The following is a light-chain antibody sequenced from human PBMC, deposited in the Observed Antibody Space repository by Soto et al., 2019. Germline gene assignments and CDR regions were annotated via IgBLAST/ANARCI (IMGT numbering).Light chain of an antibody. CDR1: QGISNY. CDR3: QKHSIVPL. V-gene: IGKV1-27*01. CDR2: AAS. Sequence: DIQMTQSPSSLSASVGARVTITCRASQGISNYIAWYQQKPGKAPKLLIYAASTLQSGVPSRFSGSGSGTDSTLTSNSLQPEDVANYSCQKHSIVPLFGPGTKVDIK. J-gene: IGKJ3*01.